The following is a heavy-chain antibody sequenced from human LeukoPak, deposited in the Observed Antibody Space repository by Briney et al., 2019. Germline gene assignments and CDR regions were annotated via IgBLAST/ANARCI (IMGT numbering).Heavy chain of an antibody. D-gene: IGHD5-18*01. J-gene: IGHJ4*02. CDR1: GGSMTSYY. V-gene: IGHV4-4*07. CDR3: AGYSYGRFDY. CDR2: IYSTGST. Sequence: SETLSLTCSVSGGSMTSYYWSWLRQPAGKGLEWIGRIYSTGSTKYNPSLKSRVTMSVDTTKNQFSLKLSSVTAADTAVYYCAGYSYGRFDYWGQGTLVTVSS.